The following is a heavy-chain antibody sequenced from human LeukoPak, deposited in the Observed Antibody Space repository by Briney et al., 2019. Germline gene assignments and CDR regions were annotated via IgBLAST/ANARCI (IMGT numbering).Heavy chain of an antibody. CDR3: ARDGDTAMVSFYDI. CDR1: GVIFSSYA. CDR2: IIPMFGTP. Sequence: ASVKISCKASGVIFSSYAITGVRQAPGQGLEWMGGIIPMFGTPNYAQKFQGRVTITADESTNTAYMELSSLTYEDTAMYYCARDGDTAMVSFYDIWGQGTKVTVSS. V-gene: IGHV1-69*13. J-gene: IGHJ3*02. D-gene: IGHD5-18*01.